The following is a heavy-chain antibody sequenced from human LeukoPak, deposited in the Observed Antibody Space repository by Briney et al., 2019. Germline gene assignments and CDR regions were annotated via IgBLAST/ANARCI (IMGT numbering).Heavy chain of an antibody. CDR1: GFTFSDSA. J-gene: IGHJ4*02. V-gene: IGHV3-23*01. CDR3: ARDIELSC. CDR2: ISASGGNS. D-gene: IGHD1-26*01. Sequence: GGSLRLSCEASGFTFSDSAMSWVRQASGRGLEWVSLISASGGNSYYADSVKGRFTVSRDSSKNTLHLQMNSLRAEDTAVFYCARDIELSCWGQGTLVTVSS.